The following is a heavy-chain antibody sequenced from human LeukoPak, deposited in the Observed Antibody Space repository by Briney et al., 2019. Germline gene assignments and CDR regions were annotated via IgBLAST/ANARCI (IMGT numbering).Heavy chain of an antibody. CDR1: GFTFSTYG. D-gene: IGHD1-1*01. CDR2: ISSDGGST. CDR3: ARDPSGGTTSPWFDP. Sequence: GGSLRLSCAASGFTFSTYGMHWVRQAPGKGLEYVSTISSDGGSTYYANSMKGRFAISRDNSQNTLYLQMGSLRIEDTAVYYCARDPSGGTTSPWFDPWGQGTLVSVSS. V-gene: IGHV3-64*01. J-gene: IGHJ5*02.